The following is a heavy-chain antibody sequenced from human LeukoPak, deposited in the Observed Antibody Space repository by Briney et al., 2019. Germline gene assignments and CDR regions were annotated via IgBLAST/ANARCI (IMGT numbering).Heavy chain of an antibody. V-gene: IGHV4-34*01. CDR3: AREGRYRYGYNEYHSYMDI. J-gene: IGHJ6*03. CDR2: INHSGST. Sequence: PSETLSLTCAVYGGSFSGYYWSWIRQPPGKGLEWIGEINHSGSTNYNPSLKSRVTISVDTSKNQFSLKLSSVTAADTAVCYCAREGRYRYGYNEYHSYMDIWGKGTTVTVSS. D-gene: IGHD5-18*01. CDR1: GGSFSGYY.